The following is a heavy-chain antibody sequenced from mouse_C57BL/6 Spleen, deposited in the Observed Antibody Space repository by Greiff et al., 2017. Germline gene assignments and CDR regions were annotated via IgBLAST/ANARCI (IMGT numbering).Heavy chain of an antibody. D-gene: IGHD2-5*01. Sequence: EVMLVESGGGLVQSGRSLRLSCATSGFTFSDFYMEWVRQAPGKGLEWIAASRNKANDYTTEYSASVKGRFIVSRDTSQSILYLQMNALRAEDTAIYYCARDAYYSNYEGYFDVWGTGTTVTVSS. CDR1: GFTFSDFY. V-gene: IGHV7-1*01. J-gene: IGHJ1*03. CDR3: ARDAYYSNYEGYFDV. CDR2: SRNKANDYTT.